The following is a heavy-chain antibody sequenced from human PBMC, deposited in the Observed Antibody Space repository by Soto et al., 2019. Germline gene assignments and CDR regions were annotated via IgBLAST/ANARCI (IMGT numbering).Heavy chain of an antibody. CDR3: AKGPWHLAHGHYFDY. CDR1: GFTFSNYA. D-gene: IGHD5-12*01. Sequence: QVEVVASGGGVVQPGRSLRLSCAASGFTFSNYAMHWVRQAPGKGLEWVAGISHDGSTIYYVDSVKGRFTVSRDNSKNTLYLHMSSLRADDTAVYSCAKGPWHLAHGHYFDYWGQGTLVTVSS. V-gene: IGHV3-30*18. CDR2: ISHDGSTI. J-gene: IGHJ4*02.